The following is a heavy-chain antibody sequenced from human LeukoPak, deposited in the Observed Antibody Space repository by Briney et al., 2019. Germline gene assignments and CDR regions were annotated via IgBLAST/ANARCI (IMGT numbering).Heavy chain of an antibody. CDR3: AKGAYDYVWGSLIDY. CDR1: GFTFSSYG. D-gene: IGHD3-16*01. Sequence: GGSLRLSCAASGFTFSSYGMHWVRQAPGKGLEWVAVISYDGSNKYYADSVKGRFTISRDNSKNTLYLQMNSLRAEDTAVYYWAKGAYDYVWGSLIDYWGQGTLVTVSS. J-gene: IGHJ4*02. CDR2: ISYDGSNK. V-gene: IGHV3-30*18.